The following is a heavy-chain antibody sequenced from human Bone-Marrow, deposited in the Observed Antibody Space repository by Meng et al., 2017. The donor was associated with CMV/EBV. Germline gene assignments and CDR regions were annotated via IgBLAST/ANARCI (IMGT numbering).Heavy chain of an antibody. V-gene: IGHV3-48*03. Sequence: GESLKISCAASGFTFSSYEMNWVRQAPGKGLEWVSYISSSGSTIYYADSVKGRFTISRDNSKNTLYLQMNSLRAEDTAVYYCANIHPIRSTDYWGQGTLVTVSS. D-gene: IGHD2-2*02. CDR3: ANIHPIRSTDY. CDR2: ISSSGSTI. CDR1: GFTFSSYE. J-gene: IGHJ4*02.